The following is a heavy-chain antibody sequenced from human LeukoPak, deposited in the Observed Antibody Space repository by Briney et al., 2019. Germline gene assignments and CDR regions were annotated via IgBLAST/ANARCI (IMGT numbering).Heavy chain of an antibody. CDR2: ISGSGGST. V-gene: IGHV3-23*01. D-gene: IGHD3-22*01. Sequence: GGSLRLSCAASGFTFSSYGMSWVRQAPGKGLEWVSAISGSGGSTYYADSVKGRFTISRDNSKNTLYLQMNSLRAEDTAVYYCAKSGRYYYDSSGYRFDYWGQGTLVTVSS. CDR3: AKSGRYYYDSSGYRFDY. CDR1: GFTFSSYG. J-gene: IGHJ4*02.